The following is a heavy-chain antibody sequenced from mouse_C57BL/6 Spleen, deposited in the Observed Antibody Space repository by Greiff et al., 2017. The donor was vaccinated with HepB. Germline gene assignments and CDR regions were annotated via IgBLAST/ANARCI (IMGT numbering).Heavy chain of an antibody. Sequence: VQLQQSGPGLVQPSQSLSITCTVSGFSLTSYGVHWVRQSPGKGLEWLGVIWSGGSTDYNAAFISRLSISKDNSKSQVFFKMNSLQADDTAIYYCASPRLGQDWYFDVWGTGTTVTVSS. D-gene: IGHD4-1*01. CDR3: ASPRLGQDWYFDV. J-gene: IGHJ1*03. CDR2: IWSGGST. V-gene: IGHV2-2*01. CDR1: GFSLTSYG.